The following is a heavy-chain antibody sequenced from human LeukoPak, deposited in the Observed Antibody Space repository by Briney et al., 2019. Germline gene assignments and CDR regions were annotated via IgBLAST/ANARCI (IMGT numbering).Heavy chain of an antibody. CDR1: GFTFIDYD. CDR2: IGIRGDT. J-gene: IGHJ4*02. Sequence: GGSLRLSCAASGFTFIDYDMHWVRPVIGKGLEWVSAIGIRGDTHYPRSVKGRFTIPRENAESSLYLQMNSLRAEDTAGYYCARGGIQVSGIDEFDYWGQGALVTVSS. V-gene: IGHV3-13*01. CDR3: ARGGIQVSGIDEFDY. D-gene: IGHD6-19*01.